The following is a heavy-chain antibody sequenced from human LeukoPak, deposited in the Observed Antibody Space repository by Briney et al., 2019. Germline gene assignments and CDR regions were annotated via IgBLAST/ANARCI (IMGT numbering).Heavy chain of an antibody. V-gene: IGHV3-30*03. CDR1: GFTFSTYG. CDR3: ASSTCSGGSCYLGYFQH. D-gene: IGHD2-15*01. Sequence: PGRSLRLSCAASGFTFSTYGMNWVRQAPGKGLEWVAVISYDGRQKYYADSVKGRFTISRDNSEDTVYLQMNSLRAEDTAVYYCASSTCSGGSCYLGYFQHWGQGTLVTVSS. J-gene: IGHJ1*01. CDR2: ISYDGRQK.